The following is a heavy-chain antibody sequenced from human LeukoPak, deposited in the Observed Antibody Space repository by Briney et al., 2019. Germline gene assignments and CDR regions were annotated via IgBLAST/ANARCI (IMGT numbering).Heavy chain of an antibody. V-gene: IGHV2-5*02. CDR1: GVLVTTYGVA. CDR2: VYWDDDT. J-gene: IGHJ4*02. CDR3: AHRPANAIIGFYY. Sequence: ESGPTLVKPAQTLTLPCTFSGVLVTTYGVAVGWIRQPPGKAPEWLGLVYWDDDTRYSPSLKNRLAITRDTAGNQVVLTMTNLDPVDTATYYCAHRPANAIIGFYYWGQGTLVTVSS. D-gene: IGHD2-8*01.